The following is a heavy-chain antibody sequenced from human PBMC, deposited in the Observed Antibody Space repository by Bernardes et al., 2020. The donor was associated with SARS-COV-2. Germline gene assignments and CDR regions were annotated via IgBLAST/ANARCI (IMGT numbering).Heavy chain of an antibody. J-gene: IGHJ4*02. V-gene: IGHV3-74*01. Sequence: GGSLRLSCAASGFTFSSYWMHWVRLGPGKGPVWVSRINGDVSSINYADSVKGRFTISRDNARNTLYLEMNSLRAEDTAVYYCARGSGNYYFDYWGQGTLVTVSS. CDR2: INGDVSSI. CDR1: GFTFSSYW. CDR3: ARGSGNYYFDY. D-gene: IGHD1-26*01.